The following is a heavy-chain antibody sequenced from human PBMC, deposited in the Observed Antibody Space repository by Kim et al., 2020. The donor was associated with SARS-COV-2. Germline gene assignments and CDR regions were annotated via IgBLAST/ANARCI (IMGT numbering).Heavy chain of an antibody. CDR2: GT. D-gene: IGHD3-16*01. J-gene: IGHJ5*02. Sequence: GTYNHPTLKSGVTISVDTAKNQFSLKRSSVTTADTAVYYCAGGAYLGGWFDPWGQGTLVTVSS. CDR3: AGGAYLGGWFDP. V-gene: IGHV4-39*07.